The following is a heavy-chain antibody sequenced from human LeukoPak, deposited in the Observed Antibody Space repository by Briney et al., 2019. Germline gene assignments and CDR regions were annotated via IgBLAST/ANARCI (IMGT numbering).Heavy chain of an antibody. CDR2: VSRKSDYR. D-gene: IGHD3-10*01. V-gene: IGHV3-9*01. CDR3: AKERYDGSGAAYDN. Sequence: PGGSLRLSCAASGFIFYDAVMHWVRQAPGKGLEWVSGVSRKSDYRAYADSVKGRFTISRDNARNSLYLQMNSLRAEDTALYYCAKERYDGSGAAYDNWGQGTLVTVSS. CDR1: GFIFYDAV. J-gene: IGHJ4*02.